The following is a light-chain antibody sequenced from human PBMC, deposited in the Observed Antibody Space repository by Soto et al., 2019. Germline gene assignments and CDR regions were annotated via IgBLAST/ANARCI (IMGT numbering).Light chain of an antibody. Sequence: QSVVTQPPSVSEAPGQRATISCTGSSSNIGAGYEAHWYQQVPGTAPKLLIYENNNRPSGVPDRFSGSKSGTSASLAITGLQAEDEAEYYCQSYDSSLSGYVFGTGTKLTVL. V-gene: IGLV1-40*01. CDR2: ENN. CDR1: SSNIGAGYE. CDR3: QSYDSSLSGYV. J-gene: IGLJ1*01.